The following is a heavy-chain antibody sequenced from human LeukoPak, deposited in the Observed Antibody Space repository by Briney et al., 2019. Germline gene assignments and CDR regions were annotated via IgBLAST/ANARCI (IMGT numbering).Heavy chain of an antibody. J-gene: IGHJ4*02. CDR2: ISYDGRNK. CDR1: GFTFGSYG. Sequence: GGSLRLSCAASGFTFGSYGMHWVRQAPGKGLEGVAGISYDGRNKYYVDSVKGRFTISRDNSKNTLYLQMNSLRAEDTAVYYCAKDWHTVTSFDYWGQGTLVTVSS. V-gene: IGHV3-30*18. CDR3: AKDWHTVTSFDY. D-gene: IGHD4-17*01.